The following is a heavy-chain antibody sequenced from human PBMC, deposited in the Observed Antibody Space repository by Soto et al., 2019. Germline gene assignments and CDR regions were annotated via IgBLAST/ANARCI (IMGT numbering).Heavy chain of an antibody. CDR1: GYTFTGYY. D-gene: IGHD6-13*01. CDR2: IHPNSGGT. CDR3: ARDGRSSQRTNSYYYGMDV. J-gene: IGHJ6*02. Sequence: GASVKVSCKASGYTFTGYYMHWVRQPPGQGLERMGWIHPNSGGTNYAEKLQGRVTMTRDTSIGTAYRELSRLRSDDTAVYYCARDGRSSQRTNSYYYGMDVWGQGTTITASS. V-gene: IGHV1-2*02.